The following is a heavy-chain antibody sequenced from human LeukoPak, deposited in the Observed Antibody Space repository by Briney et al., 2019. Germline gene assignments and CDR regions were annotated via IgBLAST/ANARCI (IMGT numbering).Heavy chain of an antibody. CDR2: ISGSGGST. CDR1: GFTFSSYA. J-gene: IGHJ1*01. V-gene: IGHV3-23*01. Sequence: GGSLRLSCAASGFTFSSYAMSWVRQAPGKGLEWVSVISGSGGSTYYADSVKGRFTISRDNSKNTLYLQMNSLRAGHTAVYYCAKVCCNVVYSPAAWGQGTLVTVSS. CDR3: AKVCCNVVYSPAA. D-gene: IGHD2-8*02.